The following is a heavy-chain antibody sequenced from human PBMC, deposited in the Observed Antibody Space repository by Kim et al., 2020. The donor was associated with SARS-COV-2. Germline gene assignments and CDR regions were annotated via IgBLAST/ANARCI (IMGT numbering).Heavy chain of an antibody. V-gene: IGHV4-39*01. J-gene: IGHJ4*02. CDR2: IYYSGST. CDR3: PLGYCSSTSCYRDFDY. Sequence: SETLSLTCTVSGGSISSSSYYWGWIRQPPGKGLEWIGSIYYSGSTYYNPSLKSRVTISVDTSKNQFSLKLSSVTAADTAVYYCPLGYCSSTSCYRDFDYWGQGTLVTVSS. D-gene: IGHD2-2*02. CDR1: GGSISSSSYY.